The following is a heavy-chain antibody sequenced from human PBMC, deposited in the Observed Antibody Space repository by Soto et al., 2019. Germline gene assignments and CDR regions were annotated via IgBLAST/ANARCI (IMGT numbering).Heavy chain of an antibody. D-gene: IGHD2-15*01. CDR1: GYTFTRYN. J-gene: IGHJ4*02. V-gene: IGHV1-46*01. CDR2: INPSGGTT. CDR3: ARVRGGGSEYFFDY. Sequence: ASVKVSCKASGYTFTRYNVHWVRQAPGQGLEWMAVINPSGGTTYYVQKFEGRVTLTTDTSTSTVYMELSSLRSDDTAVYYCARVRGGGSEYFFDYWGQGTLVTVYS.